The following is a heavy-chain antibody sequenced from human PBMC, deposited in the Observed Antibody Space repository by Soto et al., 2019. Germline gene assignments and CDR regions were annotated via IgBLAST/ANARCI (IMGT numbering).Heavy chain of an antibody. D-gene: IGHD2-8*01. CDR2: INHSGST. J-gene: IGHJ4*02. V-gene: IGHV4-34*01. Sequence: NPSETLSLTCGVYGGSFSGYYWSWIRQPPGKGLEWIGEINHSGSTNYNPSLKSRVTISVDTSKNQFSLKLSSVTAADTAVYYCARTVVLMVYATGYFDYWGQGTLVTVSS. CDR3: ARTVVLMVYATGYFDY. CDR1: GGSFSGYY.